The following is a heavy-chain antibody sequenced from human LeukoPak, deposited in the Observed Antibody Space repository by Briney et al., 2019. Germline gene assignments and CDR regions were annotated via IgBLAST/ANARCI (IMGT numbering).Heavy chain of an antibody. D-gene: IGHD3-3*01. CDR2: IYHTGSV. CDR1: GGSINIDYW. CDR3: ARHDDFLSAYNY. V-gene: IGHV4-4*02. Sequence: PSGTLSLTCAVSGGSINIDYWWTWVRQSPGKGLEWIGEIYHTGSVNYNLSLESRVTISRDRSKNQFSLMLRSVTAADTAVYYCARHDDFLSAYNYWGQGILVTVSS. J-gene: IGHJ4*02.